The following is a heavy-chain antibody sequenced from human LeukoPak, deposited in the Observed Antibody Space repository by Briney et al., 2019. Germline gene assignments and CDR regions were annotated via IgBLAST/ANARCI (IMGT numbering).Heavy chain of an antibody. D-gene: IGHD5-18*01. Sequence: ASVKVSCKVSGYTLTELSMHWVRQAPGKGLGWMGGFDPEDGETIYAQKFQGRVTMTEDTSTDTAYMELSSLRSEDTAVYYCATGDTAMEPFDYWGQGTLVTVSS. J-gene: IGHJ4*02. V-gene: IGHV1-24*01. CDR3: ATGDTAMEPFDY. CDR1: GYTLTELS. CDR2: FDPEDGET.